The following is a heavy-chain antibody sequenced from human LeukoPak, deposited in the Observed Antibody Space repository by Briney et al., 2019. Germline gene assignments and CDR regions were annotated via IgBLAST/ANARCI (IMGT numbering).Heavy chain of an antibody. CDR1: GFTFSSYE. J-gene: IGHJ4*02. V-gene: IGHV3-48*03. D-gene: IGHD2-15*01. Sequence: GGSLRLSCAASGFTFSSYEMNWVRQAPGKGLEWVSYISSSGSTIYYADSVKGRFTISRDNAKNSLYLQMNSLRAEDTAVYYCARDVVVVAATAGIDYWGQGTLVTVSS. CDR2: ISSSGSTI. CDR3: ARDVVVVAATAGIDY.